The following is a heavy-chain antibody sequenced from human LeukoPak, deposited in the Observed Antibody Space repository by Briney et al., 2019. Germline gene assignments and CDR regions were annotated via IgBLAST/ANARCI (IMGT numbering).Heavy chain of an antibody. CDR3: AKLQQLATGHFDY. CDR2: ISYDGSNK. D-gene: IGHD6-13*01. CDR1: GFTFSSYG. J-gene: IGHJ4*02. Sequence: PGGSLRLSCAASGFTFSSYGMHWVRQAPGKGLEWVAVISYDGSNKYYADSVKGRFTISRDNSKNTLYLQMNSLRAEDTAVYYCAKLQQLATGHFDYWGQGTLVTVSS. V-gene: IGHV3-30*18.